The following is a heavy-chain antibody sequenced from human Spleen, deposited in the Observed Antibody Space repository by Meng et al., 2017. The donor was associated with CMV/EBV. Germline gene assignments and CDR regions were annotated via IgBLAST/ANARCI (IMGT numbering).Heavy chain of an antibody. V-gene: IGHV4-34*01. CDR3: ARDAFDP. J-gene: IGHJ5*02. Sequence: DQWGADLCKPSDALSLTEAVYGGSFNRYYWSWIRQPRWKELGWIGEINHSGSPNYNPSLKSRVTISVDTSKNQFSLKLSSVTAADTAVYYCARDAFDPWGQGTLVTVSS. CDR1: GGSFNRYY. CDR2: INHSGSP.